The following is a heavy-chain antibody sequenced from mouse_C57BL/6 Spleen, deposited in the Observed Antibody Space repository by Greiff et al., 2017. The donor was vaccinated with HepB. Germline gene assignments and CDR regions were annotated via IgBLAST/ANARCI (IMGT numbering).Heavy chain of an antibody. CDR2: INPNNGGT. D-gene: IGHD3-3*01. V-gene: IGHV1-26*01. CDR3: ARGRLGVYYFDY. J-gene: IGHJ2*01. CDR1: GYTFTDYY. Sequence: EVQLQQSGPELVKPGASVKISCKASGYTFTDYYMNWVKQSHGKSLEWIGDINPNNGGTSYNQKFKGKATLTVDKSSSTAYMELRSLTSEDSAVYYCARGRLGVYYFDYWGQGTTLTVSS.